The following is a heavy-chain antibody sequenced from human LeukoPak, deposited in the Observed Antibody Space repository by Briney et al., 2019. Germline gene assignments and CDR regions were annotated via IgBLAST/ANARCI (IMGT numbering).Heavy chain of an antibody. D-gene: IGHD3-22*01. J-gene: IGHJ4*02. CDR1: GFAFSSYS. CDR3: ARGTDYYDSSGYPDY. Sequence: GGSLGLSCAASGFAFSSYSMNWVRQAPGKGLEWVSYISSSSTTRYYADSVKGRFTISRDNAKNSLYLQMNSLRDEDTAVYYCARGTDYYDSSGYPDYWGQGTLVTVSS. CDR2: ISSSSTTR. V-gene: IGHV3-48*02.